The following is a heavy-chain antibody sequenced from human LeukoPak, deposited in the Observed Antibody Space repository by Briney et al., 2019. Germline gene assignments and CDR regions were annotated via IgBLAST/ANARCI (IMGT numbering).Heavy chain of an antibody. J-gene: IGHJ4*02. CDR2: MSGSGGST. CDR1: GFTFSSYA. Sequence: PGGSLRLSCAASGFTFSSYAMSWVRQAPGEGLECVSAMSGSGGSTYYADSVKGRFTISRDNSKNRLYLQMNSLSAEDTPVYYCARANIVLRVYAQPHGFFDYWGQGSLVTVSS. D-gene: IGHD2-8*01. V-gene: IGHV3-23*01. CDR3: ARANIVLRVYAQPHGFFDY.